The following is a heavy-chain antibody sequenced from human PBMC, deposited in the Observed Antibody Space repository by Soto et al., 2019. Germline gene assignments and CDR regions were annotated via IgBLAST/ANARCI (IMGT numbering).Heavy chain of an antibody. CDR1: GYNFTSYW. Sequence: PGESLKISCKGSGYNFTSYWIGWVRQMPGKGLEWMGIIYPGDSDTRYSPSFQGQVTISADKSISTAYLQWGSLKASDTAMYYCARRGITMVRGVIADYDMDVWGQGTTVTVSS. J-gene: IGHJ6*02. CDR2: IYPGDSDT. CDR3: ARRGITMVRGVIADYDMDV. D-gene: IGHD3-10*01. V-gene: IGHV5-51*01.